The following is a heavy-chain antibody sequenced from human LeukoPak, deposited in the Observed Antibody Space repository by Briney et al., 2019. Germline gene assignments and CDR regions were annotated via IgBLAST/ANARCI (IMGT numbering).Heavy chain of an antibody. Sequence: ASVKVSCKASGGTFISYAISWVRQAPGQGLEWMGWISAYNGNTNYAQKLQGRVTMTTDTSTSTAYMELRSLRSDDTAVYYCARGTYDFWSGYFLYFDYWGQGTLVTVSS. CDR2: ISAYNGNT. D-gene: IGHD3-3*01. CDR1: GGTFISYA. V-gene: IGHV1-18*01. CDR3: ARGTYDFWSGYFLYFDY. J-gene: IGHJ4*02.